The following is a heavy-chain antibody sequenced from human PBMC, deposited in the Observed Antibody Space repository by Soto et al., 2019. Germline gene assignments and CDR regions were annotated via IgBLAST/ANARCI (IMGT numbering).Heavy chain of an antibody. CDR1: GYTFTSYG. J-gene: IGHJ3*02. CDR3: ARDATTAYYYDSSGPTAFDI. D-gene: IGHD3-22*01. V-gene: IGHV1-18*04. Sequence: ASVKVSCKASGYTFTSYGISWVRQAPGQGLEWMGWISAYNGNTNYAQKLQGRVTMTTDTSTSTAYMELRSLRSDDTAVYYCARDATTAYYYDSSGPTAFDIWGQGTMVTVSS. CDR2: ISAYNGNT.